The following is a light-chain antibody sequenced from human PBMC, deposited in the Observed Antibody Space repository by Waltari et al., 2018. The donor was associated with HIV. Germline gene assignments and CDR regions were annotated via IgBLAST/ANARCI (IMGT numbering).Light chain of an antibody. V-gene: IGLV2-14*01. Sequence: QSALTQPASVSGFPRQSITISCTGSSSDLGGYKYVSWYQSYPGKAPKLIICYVSSRPSGVSDRFSGSKSGNTASLTISGLRAGDEADYYCSSYTSTSTPLLFGGGTKLTVL. CDR3: SSYTSTSTPLL. CDR2: YVS. CDR1: SSDLGGYKY. J-gene: IGLJ2*01.